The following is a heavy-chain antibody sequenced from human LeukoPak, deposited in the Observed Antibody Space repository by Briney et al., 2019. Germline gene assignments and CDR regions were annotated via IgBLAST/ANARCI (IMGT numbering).Heavy chain of an antibody. D-gene: IGHD1-14*01. CDR3: AREWRTEGSFDC. Sequence: PSETLSLTCTVSGGSISSYYWSWIRQPPGKGLEWIGYIYYSGSTNYNPSLKSRVTISVDTSKNQFSLKLSSVTAADTAVYYCAREWRTEGSFDCWGQGTLVTVSS. CDR1: GGSISSYY. CDR2: IYYSGST. J-gene: IGHJ4*02. V-gene: IGHV4-59*01.